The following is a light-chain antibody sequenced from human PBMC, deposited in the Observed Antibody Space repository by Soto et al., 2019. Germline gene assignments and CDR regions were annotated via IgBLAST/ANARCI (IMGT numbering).Light chain of an antibody. Sequence: DIQMTQSPSTLSASVGDRVTITCRASQSISSWLAWYQQKPGKAPKLLIYDASSLESGVPSSFSGSGSGTEFTLTISSLQPDDFATYYCQQYNSYSPSYTFGQGTKLEIK. CDR1: QSISSW. V-gene: IGKV1-5*01. CDR3: QQYNSYSPSYT. J-gene: IGKJ2*01. CDR2: DAS.